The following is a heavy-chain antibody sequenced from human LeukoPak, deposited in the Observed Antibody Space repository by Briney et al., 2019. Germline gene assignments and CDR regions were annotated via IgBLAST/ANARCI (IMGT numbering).Heavy chain of an antibody. V-gene: IGHV4-59*10. D-gene: IGHD3-10*01. CDR1: GGSFSGYY. Sequence: TSETLSLTCAVYGGSFSGYYWSWIRQPAGKGLEWIGRIYTSGSTNYNPSLKSRVTMSVDTSKNQFSLKLSSVTAADTAVYYCARSFAMVRGALIDYWGQGTLVTVSS. J-gene: IGHJ4*02. CDR3: ARSFAMVRGALIDY. CDR2: IYTSGST.